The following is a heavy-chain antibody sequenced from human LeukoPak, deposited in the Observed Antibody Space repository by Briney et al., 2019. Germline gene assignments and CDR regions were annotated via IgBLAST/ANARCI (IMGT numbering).Heavy chain of an antibody. V-gene: IGHV4-39*01. Sequence: SETLSLTCTVSGGSISSSSYYWGWIRQPPGKGLEWIGSIYYSGITYYNPSLKSRVTISVDTSKNQFSLKLSSVTAADTAVYYCARSGSYSFWFDPWGQGTLVTVSS. CDR2: IYYSGIT. CDR3: ARSGSYSFWFDP. D-gene: IGHD1-26*01. CDR1: GGSISSSSYY. J-gene: IGHJ5*02.